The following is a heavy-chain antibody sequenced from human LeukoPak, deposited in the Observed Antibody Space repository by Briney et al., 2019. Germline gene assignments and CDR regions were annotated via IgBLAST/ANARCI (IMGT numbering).Heavy chain of an antibody. Sequence: ASVKVSCKASGYTFTYYAIHWVRQAPGQRLEWMGWINAGNGNTKYSQKFQGRVTITRDTSASTAYMELSSLRSEDTAVYYCARGSSRNDLDYWGQGTLVTVSS. J-gene: IGHJ4*02. CDR2: INAGNGNT. V-gene: IGHV1-3*01. CDR3: ARGSSRNDLDY. D-gene: IGHD1-1*01. CDR1: GYTFTYYA.